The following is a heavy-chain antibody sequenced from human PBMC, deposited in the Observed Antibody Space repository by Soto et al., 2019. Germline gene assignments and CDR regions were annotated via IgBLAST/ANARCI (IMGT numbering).Heavy chain of an antibody. D-gene: IGHD4-4*01. J-gene: IGHJ6*02. Sequence: ASVKVSCKASGYTFTGYYMHWVRQAPGQGLEWMGWINPNSGGTNYAQKFQGRVTMTRDTSISTAYMELSRLRSDDTAVYYCARAPRSNAPYYYYGMDVWGQGTTVTGSS. V-gene: IGHV1-2*02. CDR3: ARAPRSNAPYYYYGMDV. CDR2: INPNSGGT. CDR1: GYTFTGYY.